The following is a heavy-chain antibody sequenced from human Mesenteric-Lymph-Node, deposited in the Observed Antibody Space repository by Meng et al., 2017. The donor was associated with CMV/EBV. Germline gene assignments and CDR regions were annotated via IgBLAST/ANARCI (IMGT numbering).Heavy chain of an antibody. CDR3: ARAIQLWLFAFDY. Sequence: AASGFTFSSYAMSWVRQAPGKGLEWVAVISYDGSNKYYADSVKGRFTISRDNSKNTLYLQMNSLRAEDTAVYYCARAIQLWLFAFDYWGQGTLVTVSS. CDR1: GFTFSSYA. V-gene: IGHV3-30-3*01. CDR2: ISYDGSNK. J-gene: IGHJ4*02. D-gene: IGHD5-18*01.